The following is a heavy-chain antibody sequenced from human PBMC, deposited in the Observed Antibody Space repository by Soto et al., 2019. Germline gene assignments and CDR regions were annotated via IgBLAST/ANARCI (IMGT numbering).Heavy chain of an antibody. V-gene: IGHV3-23*01. Sequence: GGSLRLSCAASGFTFRSYAMSWVRQAPGKGLEWVSAISGSGGSTYYADSVKGRFTISRGNSKNTLYLQMNSLRAEDTAVYYCATQDIVVVPAAMIDYWGQGTLVTVSS. J-gene: IGHJ4*02. CDR3: ATQDIVVVPAAMIDY. CDR2: ISGSGGST. D-gene: IGHD2-2*01. CDR1: GFTFRSYA.